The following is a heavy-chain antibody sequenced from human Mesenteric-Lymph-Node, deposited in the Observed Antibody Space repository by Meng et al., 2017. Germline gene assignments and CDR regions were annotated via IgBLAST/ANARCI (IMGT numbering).Heavy chain of an antibody. D-gene: IGHD1-26*01. J-gene: IGHJ4*02. CDR2: FDSSGYT. CDR1: GGSLSSRVYY. V-gene: IGHV4-39*02. CDR3: ARGLRGGYYNDH. Sequence: QLPLPGSGPGLVKPSETLSLTCTVSGGSLSSRVYYWGWIRQSPGRGLEWIASFDSSGYTYYNPSLKSRVTISPDTSKNHFSLKMTSVTAADTAMYYCARGLRGGYYNDHWGQGTLVTVSS.